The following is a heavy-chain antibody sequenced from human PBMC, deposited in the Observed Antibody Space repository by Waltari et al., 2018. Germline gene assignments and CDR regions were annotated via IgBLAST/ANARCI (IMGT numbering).Heavy chain of an antibody. D-gene: IGHD2-21*01. CDR3: ARGRIPRNGREVGY. V-gene: IGHV4-34*01. J-gene: IGHJ4*02. CDR2: INHSGST. Sequence: QVQLQQWGAGLLKPSETLSLTCAVYGGSFSGYYWSWIRQPPGKGLEWIGEINHSGSTNYNPSLKSRVTISVDTSKNQFSLKLSSVTAADTAVYYCARGRIPRNGREVGYWGQGTLVTVSS. CDR1: GGSFSGYY.